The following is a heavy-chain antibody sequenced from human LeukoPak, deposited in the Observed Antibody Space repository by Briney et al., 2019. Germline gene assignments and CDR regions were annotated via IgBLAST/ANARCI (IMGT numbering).Heavy chain of an antibody. CDR1: GFTFSSYG. D-gene: IGHD1-26*01. CDR3: ANLGIVGATQEDY. CDR2: IRYDGSNK. J-gene: IGHJ4*02. V-gene: IGHV3-30*02. Sequence: QSGGSLRLSCAASGFTFSSYGMHWVRQAPGKGLEWVAFIRYDGSNKYYADSVKGRFTISRDNSKNTLYLQMNSLRAKDTAVYYCANLGIVGATQEDYWGQGTLVTVSS.